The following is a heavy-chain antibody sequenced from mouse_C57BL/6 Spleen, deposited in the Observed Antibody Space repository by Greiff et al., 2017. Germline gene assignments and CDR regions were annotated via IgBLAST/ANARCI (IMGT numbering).Heavy chain of an antibody. J-gene: IGHJ2*01. Sequence: QVQLQQSGPELVKPGASVKISCKASGYAFSSSWMNWVKQRPGKGLEWIGRIYPGDGDTNYNGKFKGKATLTADKSSSTAYVQLSSLTSEDSAVYFCARRTALSLFDYWGQGTTLTVSS. CDR3: ARRTALSLFDY. CDR2: IYPGDGDT. D-gene: IGHD3-2*01. CDR1: GYAFSSSW. V-gene: IGHV1-82*01.